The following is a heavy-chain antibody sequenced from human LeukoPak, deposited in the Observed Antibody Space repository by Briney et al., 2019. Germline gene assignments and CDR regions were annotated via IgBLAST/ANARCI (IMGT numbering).Heavy chain of an antibody. CDR1: GFTFTDHY. CDR3: ARDHDWGVDY. V-gene: IGHV1-2*02. Sequence: GASVTVSCEASGFTFTDHYMHWVRQAPGQGLEWMGWINGKRGDTNYAQNFQDRVTMTRDTSTSTVYMELSRLTVDDTAVYYCARDHDWGVDYWGQGTLVTVSS. D-gene: IGHD7-27*01. J-gene: IGHJ4*02. CDR2: INGKRGDT.